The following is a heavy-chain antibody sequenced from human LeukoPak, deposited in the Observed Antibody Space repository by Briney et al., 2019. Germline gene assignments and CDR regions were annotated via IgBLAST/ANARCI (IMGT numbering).Heavy chain of an antibody. CDR2: MYFSGRT. V-gene: IGHV4-39*01. D-gene: IGHD4-11*01. Sequence: SETLSLTCTVSGDSISSSDSYWGWIRQPPVRGLEWIASMYFSGRTYYNPSLKSRVTISLDTSKNQFSLKLSSVTAADTALYYCARHIYTETTYWFDPWGQGTLITVSS. CDR1: GDSISSSDSY. J-gene: IGHJ5*02. CDR3: ARHIYTETTYWFDP.